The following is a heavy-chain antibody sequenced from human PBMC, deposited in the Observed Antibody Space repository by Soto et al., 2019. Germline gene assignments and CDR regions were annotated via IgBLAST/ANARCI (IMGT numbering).Heavy chain of an antibody. CDR1: GFTFSSYS. CDR3: ARDSPGGYCSSTSCPRMDV. J-gene: IGHJ6*02. CDR2: ISNSSSTI. V-gene: IGHV3-48*02. Sequence: EVQLVESGGGLVQPGGSLRLSCAAPGFTFSSYSMNWVRQAPGKGLEWVSYISNSSSTIYYADSVKGRFTISRDNAKNSVYLKMNSLRDEDTAVYYCARDSPGGYCSSTSCPRMDVWGQGTTVTVSS. D-gene: IGHD2-2*01.